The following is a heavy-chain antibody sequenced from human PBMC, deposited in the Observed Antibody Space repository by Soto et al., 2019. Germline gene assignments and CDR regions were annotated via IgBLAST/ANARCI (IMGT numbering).Heavy chain of an antibody. V-gene: IGHV2-5*02. CDR3: AHLTAMANFAY. J-gene: IGHJ4*02. CDR1: GFSLSTSGVG. Sequence: QITLKESGPTLVKPTQTLTLTCSFSGFSLSTSGVGVGWIRQPPGKALEWLALIYWDDDKRYSPSVKSRLTITKDTSKNQVVLTMTNMDPVDTATYYCAHLTAMANFAYWGQGTRVTVSS. D-gene: IGHD5-18*01. CDR2: IYWDDDK.